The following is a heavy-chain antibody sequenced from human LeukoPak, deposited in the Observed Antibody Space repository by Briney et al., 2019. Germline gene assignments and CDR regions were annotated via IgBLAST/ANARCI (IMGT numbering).Heavy chain of an antibody. V-gene: IGHV4-61*02. CDR3: ARLQDYYDTTGSNYYYIDV. Sequence: PSETLSLTCSVSGDSLNSATYFWTWIRQPAGKGLERIGRIHTTGTNYNPSLKSRVTISVDTSRNQFSLNLSSVTAADTAVYYCARLQDYYDTTGSNYYYIDVWGQGTTVAVSS. CDR1: GDSLNSATYF. CDR2: IHTTGT. D-gene: IGHD3-22*01. J-gene: IGHJ6*03.